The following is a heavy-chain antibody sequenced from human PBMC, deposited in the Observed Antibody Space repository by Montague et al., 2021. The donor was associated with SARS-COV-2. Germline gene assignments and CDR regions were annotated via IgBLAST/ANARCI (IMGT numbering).Heavy chain of an antibody. CDR1: GVSVNNYY. V-gene: IGHV4-59*02. CDR3: VRDFYDTSDYFQGTFDV. CDR2: IYYTGST. J-gene: IGHJ3*01. Sequence: SETLSLTCSVSGVSVNNYYWAWIRQTPEKGLEWIGYIYYTGSTNYNPSLRNRITISIDTSANQFSLKPRSVTPADTAVYYCVRDFYDTSDYFQGTFDVWGHGTVVSVSS. D-gene: IGHD3-22*01.